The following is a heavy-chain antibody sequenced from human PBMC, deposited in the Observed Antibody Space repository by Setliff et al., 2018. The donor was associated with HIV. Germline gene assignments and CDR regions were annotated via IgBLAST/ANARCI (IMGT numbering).Heavy chain of an antibody. V-gene: IGHV1-69*05. J-gene: IGHJ3*02. Sequence: SVPVSCKASGGTFSSYAIHWVRQAPGQGLEWMGGIIPMFGTRNYAQKFQGRVTITTDESTSTAYMELSSLRSEDTALYYCARGQSQGYAYSGSYGAFDIWGQGTMVTVSS. CDR3: ARGQSQGYAYSGSYGAFDI. CDR2: IIPMFGTR. CDR1: GGTFSSYA. D-gene: IGHD1-26*01.